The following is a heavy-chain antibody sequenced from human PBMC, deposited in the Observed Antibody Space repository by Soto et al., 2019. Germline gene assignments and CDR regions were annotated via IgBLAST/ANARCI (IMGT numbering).Heavy chain of an antibody. D-gene: IGHD3-22*01. CDR3: AHTLFGSYDSSANWFDP. Sequence: QITLKESGPTLVKPTQTLTLTCTFSGFSLSTSGVGVGWIRQPPGKALEWLALIYWDDYKSYSPSLKSRLTDTKDTSKNQVVLTMTNMDPVDTATYYFAHTLFGSYDSSANWFDPWGQGTLVTVSS. V-gene: IGHV2-5*02. CDR2: IYWDDYK. J-gene: IGHJ5*02. CDR1: GFSLSTSGVG.